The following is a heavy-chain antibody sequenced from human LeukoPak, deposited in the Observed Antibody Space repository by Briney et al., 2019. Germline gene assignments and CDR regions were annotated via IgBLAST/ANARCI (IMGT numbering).Heavy chain of an antibody. CDR3: VRDKRCSTTSFDAFAV. D-gene: IGHD2-2*01. J-gene: IGHJ3*01. CDR2: ITSGGTYI. V-gene: IGHV3-21*01. Sequence: GGSLRLSCAASGFTFSDYSMNWVRQAPGKGLEWVSSITSGGTYIYYADSVTGRFTISRDNAKYSLYLQMNSLRVEDTAVYYCVRDKRCSTTSFDAFAVWGQGTVVIVSS. CDR1: GFTFSDYS.